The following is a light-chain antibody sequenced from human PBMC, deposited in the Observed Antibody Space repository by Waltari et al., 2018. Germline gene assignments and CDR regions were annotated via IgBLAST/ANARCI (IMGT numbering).Light chain of an antibody. Sequence: EIVLTQSPATLSLSPGERATLSCGASQNIGGAYLAWYQQKPGLAPRLLIYDTAIRAAVVPDRFSGSGSGTDFTLTISRLDPEDFALYFCQQYANSPLTLGGGTKVEF. CDR2: DTA. V-gene: IGKV3D-20*01. CDR3: QQYANSPLT. J-gene: IGKJ4*01. CDR1: QNIGGAY.